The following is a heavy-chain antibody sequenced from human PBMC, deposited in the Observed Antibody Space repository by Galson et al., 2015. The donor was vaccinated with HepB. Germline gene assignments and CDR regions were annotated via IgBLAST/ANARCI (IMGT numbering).Heavy chain of an antibody. Sequence: TLSLTCTVSGGSISNRNWWNWVRQSPGKGLEWIGEIYHSGNTNYNPSLKSRVTISVDKSKNQFSLKLTSVTAADTAVYYCANLGYCGNDDCHSVYWGQGTLVTVSS. CDR3: ANLGYCGNDDCHSVY. CDR2: IYHSGNT. V-gene: IGHV4-4*02. CDR1: GGSISNRNW. D-gene: IGHD2-8*01. J-gene: IGHJ4*02.